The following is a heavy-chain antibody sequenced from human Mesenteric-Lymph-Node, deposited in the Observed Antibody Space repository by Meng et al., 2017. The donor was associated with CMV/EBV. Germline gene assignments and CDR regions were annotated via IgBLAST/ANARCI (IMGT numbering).Heavy chain of an antibody. V-gene: IGHV1-18*01. CDR2: ISAYNGNT. J-gene: IGHJ4*02. D-gene: IGHD3-10*01. CDR3: ARDPSYFYGSGSYFDF. CDR1: GSTFPSCG. Sequence: SGSTFPSCGFNWVRQAPGQGLEWMGWISAYNGNTNYAQKLQGRVTMTTDTSTGTAYMELRSLRSDDTAVYYCARDPSYFYGSGSYFDFWGQGTLVTVSS.